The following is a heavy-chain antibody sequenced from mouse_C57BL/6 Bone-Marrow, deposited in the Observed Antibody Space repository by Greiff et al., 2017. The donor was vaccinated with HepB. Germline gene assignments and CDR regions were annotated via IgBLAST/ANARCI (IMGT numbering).Heavy chain of an antibody. CDR2: ISYDGSN. CDR1: GYSIPSGYY. Sequence: EVKLMESGPGLVKPSQSLSLTCSVTGYSIPSGYYWNWIRQFPGNKLEWMGYISYDGSNNYNPSLKNRISITRDTSKNQFFLKLNSVTTEDTATYYCARGIYYDYDEGDYWGQGTTRTVSS. D-gene: IGHD2-4*01. V-gene: IGHV3-6*01. CDR3: ARGIYYDYDEGDY. J-gene: IGHJ2*01.